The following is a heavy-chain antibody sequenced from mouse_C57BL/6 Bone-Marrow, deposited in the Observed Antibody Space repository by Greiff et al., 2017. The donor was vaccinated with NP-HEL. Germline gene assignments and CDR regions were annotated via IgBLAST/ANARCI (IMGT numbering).Heavy chain of an antibody. J-gene: IGHJ3*01. CDR3: ARNNYYGSTAWFAY. CDR1: GFSLTSYA. Sequence: VKVVESGPGLVAPSQSLSITCTVSGFSLTSYAISWVRQPPGKGLEWLGVIWTGGGTNYNSALKSRLSISKDNSKSQVFLKMNSLQTDDTARYYCARNNYYGSTAWFAYWGQGTLVTVSA. CDR2: IWTGGGT. D-gene: IGHD1-1*01. V-gene: IGHV2-9-1*01.